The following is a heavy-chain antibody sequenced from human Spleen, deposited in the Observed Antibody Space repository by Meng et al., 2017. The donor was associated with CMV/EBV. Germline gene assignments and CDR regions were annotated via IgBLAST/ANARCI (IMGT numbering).Heavy chain of an antibody. D-gene: IGHD5-12*01. V-gene: IGHV3-30*04. CDR2: ISYEGSKK. CDR1: GFTFNIYA. Sequence: GGSLRLSCAVSGFTFNIYAMHWVRQAPGKGLEWVAVISYEGSKKHYADSVRGRFTISRDDSINTMYLQMNGLRREDTALYYCARPLQYSGYDPTIDYWGQGTLVTVSS. J-gene: IGHJ4*02. CDR3: ARPLQYSGYDPTIDY.